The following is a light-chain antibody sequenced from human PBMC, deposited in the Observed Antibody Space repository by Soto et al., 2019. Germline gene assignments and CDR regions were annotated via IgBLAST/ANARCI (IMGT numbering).Light chain of an antibody. J-gene: IGLJ2*01. CDR1: SSNIGSKT. CDR3: AAWDDSLNGVV. V-gene: IGLV1-44*01. Sequence: QSVLTQPPSASGTPGQRVTISCSGSSSNIGSKTVNWYQQLPGTAPKLLIYSNNQRPSGVPDRFSGSKSGTSASLAISGLQSEDEADYYSAAWDDSLNGVVFGGGTKLTV. CDR2: SNN.